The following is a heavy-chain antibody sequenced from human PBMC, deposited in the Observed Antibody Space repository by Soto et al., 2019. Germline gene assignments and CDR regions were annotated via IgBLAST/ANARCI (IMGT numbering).Heavy chain of an antibody. CDR2: IYSGGST. CDR1: GFTVSSNY. CDR3: ARSWFDGDYAYYYYYMDV. V-gene: IGHV3-66*01. Sequence: EVQLVESGGGLVQPGGSLRLSCAASGFTVSSNYTSWVRQAPGKGLEWVSVIYSGGSTYYADSVKGRFTISRDNSKNTLYLQMNSLRAEDTAVYYCARSWFDGDYAYYYYYMDVWGKGTTVTVSS. J-gene: IGHJ6*03. D-gene: IGHD4-17*01.